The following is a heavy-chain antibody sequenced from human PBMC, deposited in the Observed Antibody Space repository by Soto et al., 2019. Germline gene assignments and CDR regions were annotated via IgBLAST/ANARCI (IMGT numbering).Heavy chain of an antibody. J-gene: IGHJ4*02. Sequence: QVQLVESGGGVVQSGRSLRLSCAASGFTFSSYGMHWVRQAPGKGLEWVAVISYDGSNKYYADSVKGRFTISRDNSKNTLYLQMNSLRAEDTAVYYCAKGLGGAAAESGYFDYWGQGTLVTVSS. V-gene: IGHV3-30*18. D-gene: IGHD6-13*01. CDR1: GFTFSSYG. CDR2: ISYDGSNK. CDR3: AKGLGGAAAESGYFDY.